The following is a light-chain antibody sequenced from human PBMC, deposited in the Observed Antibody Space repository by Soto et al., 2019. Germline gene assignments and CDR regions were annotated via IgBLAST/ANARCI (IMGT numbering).Light chain of an antibody. Sequence: QSVLTQPPSVSGAPGQRVTISCTGSSSNIGAGYDVHWYQQLPGTAPKLLIYGNSKRPSGVPDRFSGSKSGTSASLAITGLQAEDEADYYCQSYDSSLSGWVFGGGPKLTVL. CDR1: SSNIGAGYD. CDR2: GNS. V-gene: IGLV1-40*01. CDR3: QSYDSSLSGWV. J-gene: IGLJ3*02.